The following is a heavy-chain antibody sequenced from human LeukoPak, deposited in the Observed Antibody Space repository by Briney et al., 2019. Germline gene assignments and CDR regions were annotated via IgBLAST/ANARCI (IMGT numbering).Heavy chain of an antibody. CDR2: IWYDGSNK. D-gene: IGHD2-2*01. CDR3: ARSDVVVVPAAAYYYYGMDV. V-gene: IGHV3-33*01. CDR1: GFTFSSYA. J-gene: IGHJ6*02. Sequence: PGGSLRLSCAASGFTFSSYAMHWVRQAPGKGLEWVAVIWYDGSNKYYADSVKGRFTISRDNSKNTLYLQMNSLRAEDTAVYYCARSDVVVVPAAAYYYYGMDVWGQGTTVTVSS.